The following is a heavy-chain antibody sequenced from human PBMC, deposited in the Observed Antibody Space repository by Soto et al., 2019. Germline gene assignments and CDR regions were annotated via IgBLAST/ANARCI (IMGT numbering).Heavy chain of an antibody. CDR3: ARDLALDVQGGRYYYGMGV. CDR1: GGSISSGGYY. CDR2: IYYSGST. J-gene: IGHJ6*02. Sequence: SETLSITCTVSGGSISSGGYYWSWIRQHPGKGLEWIGYIYYSGSTYYNTSLKSQVTISVDTSKNQFSLKLSSVTAADTAVYYCARDLALDVQGGRYYYGMGVWGQGTTVT. V-gene: IGHV4-31*01. D-gene: IGHD1-1*01.